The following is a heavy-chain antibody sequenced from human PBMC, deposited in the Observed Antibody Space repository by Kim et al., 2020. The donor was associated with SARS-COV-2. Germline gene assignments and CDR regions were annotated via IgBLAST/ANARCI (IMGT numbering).Heavy chain of an antibody. CDR3: ASSHYYYYGMDV. CDR2: INPNSGGT. V-gene: IGHV1-2*04. Sequence: ASVKVSCKASGYTFTGYYMHWVRQAPGQGLEWMGWINPNSGGTNYAQKFQGWVTMTRDTSISTAYMELSRLRSDDTAVYYCASSHYYYYGMDVWGQGTTVTVSS. CDR1: GYTFTGYY. J-gene: IGHJ6*02.